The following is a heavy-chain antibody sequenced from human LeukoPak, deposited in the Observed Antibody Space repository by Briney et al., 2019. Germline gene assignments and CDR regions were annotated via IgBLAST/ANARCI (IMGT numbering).Heavy chain of an antibody. V-gene: IGHV1-69*02. D-gene: IGHD6-6*01. Sequence: ASVKVSCKASGGTFSSYTISLVRQAPGQGLEWMGRIIPILGIANYAQKFQGRVTITADKSTSTAYMELSSLRSEDTAVYYCARARGSSSSDYWGQGTLVTVSS. CDR1: GGTFSSYT. J-gene: IGHJ4*02. CDR2: IIPILGIA. CDR3: ARARGSSSSDY.